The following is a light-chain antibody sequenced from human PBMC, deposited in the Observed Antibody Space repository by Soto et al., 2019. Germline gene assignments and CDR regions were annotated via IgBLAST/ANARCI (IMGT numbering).Light chain of an antibody. CDR2: GAS. CDR3: QQYGSSMLT. Sequence: EIVLTQSPGTLSLSPGERATISCRASQIVSSSYLAWYQQKPGRAPRLLIYGASSRATGIPDRFSGSGSGTDFTLTISRLEPEDFAVYYCQQYGSSMLTFGGGTKVDIK. CDR1: QIVSSSY. V-gene: IGKV3-20*01. J-gene: IGKJ4*02.